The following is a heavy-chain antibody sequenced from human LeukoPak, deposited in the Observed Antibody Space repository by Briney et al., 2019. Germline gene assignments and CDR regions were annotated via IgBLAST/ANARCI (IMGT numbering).Heavy chain of an antibody. J-gene: IGHJ3*02. CDR2: IYHSGST. V-gene: IGHV4-30-2*01. CDR1: GGSIMSGGYS. Sequence: PSQTLSLTCAVSGGSIMSGGYSWSWIRQTPEKGLEWIGYIYHSGSTYYNPSLKSRVTISVDRSKNQFSLKLSSVTAADTAVYYCARDPAFDIWGQGTMVTVSS. CDR3: ARDPAFDI.